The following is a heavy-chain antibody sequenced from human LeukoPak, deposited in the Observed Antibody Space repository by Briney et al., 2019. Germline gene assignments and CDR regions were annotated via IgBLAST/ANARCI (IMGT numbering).Heavy chain of an antibody. CDR3: ARHVWLQPFDY. CDR2: IYYSGST. V-gene: IGHV4-59*08. CDR1: GGSMNSYY. D-gene: IGHD3-9*01. Sequence: SETLSLTCSVSGGSMNSYYWSWIRQSAGKGLEWIGYIYYSGSTNYNPSLKSRVTISVDTSKNQFSLKLSSVTAADTAVYYCARHVWLQPFDYWGQGTLVTVSS. J-gene: IGHJ4*02.